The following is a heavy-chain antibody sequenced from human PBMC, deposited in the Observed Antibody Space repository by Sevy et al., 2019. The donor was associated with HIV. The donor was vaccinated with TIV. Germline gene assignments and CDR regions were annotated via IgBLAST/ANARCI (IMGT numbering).Heavy chain of an antibody. Sequence: GGSLRLSCAASGFSFSSYAMHWVRQAPGKGLEWVAIISYEGMSKSYADSVEGRFTISRDNSKNTLYLQMNSLRVEDMALYYCARVAGDEYYFDYWGQGTLVTVSS. CDR2: ISYEGMSK. D-gene: IGHD1-26*01. J-gene: IGHJ4*02. V-gene: IGHV3-30*04. CDR1: GFSFSSYA. CDR3: ARVAGDEYYFDY.